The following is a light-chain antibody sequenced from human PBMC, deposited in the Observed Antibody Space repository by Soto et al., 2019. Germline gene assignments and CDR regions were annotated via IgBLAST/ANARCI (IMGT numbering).Light chain of an antibody. V-gene: IGKV1-27*01. CDR2: AAS. Sequence: TKSPGILSLSPGERATLSCRASQSVSNKYLAWYQQKPGKVPKLLIYAASTLEPGVPSRVSGSGFGTAFKFSISSLQPEDFATYYCQKYNGAPFTFGPGTKVDIK. CDR3: QKYNGAPFT. J-gene: IGKJ3*01. CDR1: QSVSNKY.